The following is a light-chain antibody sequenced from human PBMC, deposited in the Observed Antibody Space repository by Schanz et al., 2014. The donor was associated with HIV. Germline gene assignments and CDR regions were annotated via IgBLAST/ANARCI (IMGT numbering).Light chain of an antibody. CDR2: AAS. J-gene: IGKJ1*01. CDR3: QQSYSTTWT. CDR1: QSVSTY. Sequence: DIQMAQSPSSLSASIGDRVTITCRTSQSVSTYLNWYQQQPGKAPKLLIYAASSLQGGVPSRFSGSGSGTGFTLTISSLQPEDFATYYCQQSYSTTWTFGQGTKVEIK. V-gene: IGKV1-39*01.